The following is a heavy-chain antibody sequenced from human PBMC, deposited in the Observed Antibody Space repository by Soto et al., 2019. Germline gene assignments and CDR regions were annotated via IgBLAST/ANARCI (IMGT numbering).Heavy chain of an antibody. CDR3: TTESPYGDFLFDF. D-gene: IGHD4-17*01. J-gene: IGHJ4*02. CDR2: IKSKPDGGAT. V-gene: IGHV3-15*01. CDR1: GFTFSIAW. Sequence: GGSLRLSCAGSGFTFSIAWMSWVRQAPGKGLEWVGRIKSKPDGGATDYAAPVKGRFTISRDDSKNMLYLQLNSLKTEDTAVYYCTTESPYGDFLFDFWGQGTPVTVSS.